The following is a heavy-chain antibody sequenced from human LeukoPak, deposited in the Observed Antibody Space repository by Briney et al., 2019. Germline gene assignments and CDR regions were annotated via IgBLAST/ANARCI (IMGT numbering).Heavy chain of an antibody. V-gene: IGHV3-30*02. Sequence: GPLSLSCAASGFTFSNYGMHWVRQAPGKGLEWVATIRYDDGNTKNYADSVKGRFTISRDNSQNTLYLQMNDLRAEDTAVYYCAKSPYYDFWPFDYWGQGTLVTVSS. CDR2: IRYDDGNTK. D-gene: IGHD3-3*01. CDR1: GFTFSNYG. J-gene: IGHJ4*02. CDR3: AKSPYYDFWPFDY.